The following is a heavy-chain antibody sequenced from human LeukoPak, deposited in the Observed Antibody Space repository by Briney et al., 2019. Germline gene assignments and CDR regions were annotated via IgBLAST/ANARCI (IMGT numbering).Heavy chain of an antibody. Sequence: GESLKISCKGSGYSFTSYWISWVRQLPGKGLEWMGRIDPSDSYTNYSPSFQGHVTISADKSISTAYLQWTSLKASDTAMYYCARTPAVTPDYWGQGTLVTVSS. V-gene: IGHV5-10-1*01. CDR2: IDPSDSYT. CDR3: ARTPAVTPDY. J-gene: IGHJ4*02. D-gene: IGHD4-11*01. CDR1: GYSFTSYW.